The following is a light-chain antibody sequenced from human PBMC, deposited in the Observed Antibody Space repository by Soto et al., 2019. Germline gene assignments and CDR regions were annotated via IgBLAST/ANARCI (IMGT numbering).Light chain of an antibody. CDR2: GAS. J-gene: IGKJ4*01. CDR1: QSVSSSY. CDR3: QQCGNWPLT. Sequence: EIVLTQSPGTLSLSPGERATLSCRASQSVSSSYLAWYQQKPGQAPRLLIYGASSRATGIPARFSGSGSGTDFTLTISSLEPEDCAVYYCQQCGNWPLTFGGGTKVDI. V-gene: IGKV3-20*01.